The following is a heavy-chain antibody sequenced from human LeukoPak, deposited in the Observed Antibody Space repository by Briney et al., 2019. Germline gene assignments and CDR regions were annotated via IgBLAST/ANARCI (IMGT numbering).Heavy chain of an antibody. CDR3: ARDCSGSSCYWIR. CDR2: ISAYNGNT. V-gene: IGHV1-18*01. CDR1: GYTFSSYG. J-gene: IGHJ4*02. D-gene: IGHD2-15*01. Sequence: ASVKVSCKASGYTFSSYGISWVRQAPGQGLEWLGYISAYNGNTNYAQKVQGRIIMTTDTSTSTAYMEMRSLRSDDTAVYYCARDCSGSSCYWIRWGQGTLVTVSS.